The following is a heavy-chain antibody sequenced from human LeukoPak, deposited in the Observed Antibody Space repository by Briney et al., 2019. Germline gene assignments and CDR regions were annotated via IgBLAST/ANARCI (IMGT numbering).Heavy chain of an antibody. CDR2: ISAYNGNT. D-gene: IGHD3-3*01. CDR1: GYTFTSYG. CDR3: ARGGYDFWSGYFLGKSRSCYYYYMDV. V-gene: IGHV1-18*01. Sequence: ASVKVSCKASGYTFTSYGISWVRQAPGQGLEWMGWISAYNGNTNYAQKLQGRVTMTTDTSTSTAYMELRSLRSDDTAVYYCARGGYDFWSGYFLGKSRSCYYYYMDVWGKGTTVTVSS. J-gene: IGHJ6*03.